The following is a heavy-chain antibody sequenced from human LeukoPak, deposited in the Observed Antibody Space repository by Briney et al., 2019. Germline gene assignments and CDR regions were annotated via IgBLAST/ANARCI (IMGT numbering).Heavy chain of an antibody. J-gene: IGHJ4*02. Sequence: PGRSLRLSCAASGFTFSSYAMHWVRQAPGKGLEWVAVISYDGSNKYYADSVEGRFTISRDNSKNTLYLQMNSLRAEDTAVYYCARDGPRVDTAMVLYYFDYWGQGTLVTVSS. CDR3: ARDGPRVDTAMVLYYFDY. CDR2: ISYDGSNK. CDR1: GFTFSSYA. V-gene: IGHV3-30-3*01. D-gene: IGHD5-18*01.